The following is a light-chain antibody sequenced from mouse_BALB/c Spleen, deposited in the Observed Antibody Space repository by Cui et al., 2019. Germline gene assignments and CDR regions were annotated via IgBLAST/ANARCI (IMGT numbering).Light chain of an antibody. CDR1: TSLVHSKGNPS. CDR3: MQHLEYPYT. Sequence: IVLTQAAPPVPVTPGESVSISCRSSTSLVHSKGNPSLYCFLERPGLSPQLLIYGMSNRAAGVPVMFSGSGSGTAFTLRIRRVEAEDVGVYDCMQHLEYPYTFGGGTKLEIK. CDR2: GMS. V-gene: IGKV2-137*01. J-gene: IGKJ2*01.